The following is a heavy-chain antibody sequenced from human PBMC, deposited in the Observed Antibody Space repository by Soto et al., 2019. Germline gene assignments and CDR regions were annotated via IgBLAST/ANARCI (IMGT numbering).Heavy chain of an antibody. D-gene: IGHD6-19*01. CDR1: GYTFTSYG. CDR2: ISAYNGNT. CDR3: ARDIAVAGPEYWYFDL. V-gene: IGHV1-18*01. J-gene: IGHJ2*01. Sequence: QVQLVQSGAEVKKPGASVKVSCKASGYTFTSYGISWVRQAPGQGLEWMGWISAYNGNTNYAQKLQGRVTMTTDTSPGTAYMELRSLRSDDTAVYYCARDIAVAGPEYWYFDLWGRGTLVTVSS.